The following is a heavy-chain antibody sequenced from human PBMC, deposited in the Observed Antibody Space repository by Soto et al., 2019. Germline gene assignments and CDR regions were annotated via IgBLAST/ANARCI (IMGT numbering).Heavy chain of an antibody. V-gene: IGHV5-51*01. CDR1: RYSFVRYW. CDR3: ARGYVPYSYYGLDV. CDR2: IYPADSDT. J-gene: IGHJ6*02. Sequence: SLNLTCTASRYSFVRYWIGWVRPMPGKGLEWMGIIYPADSDTRYSPSFQGQVTISADKSITTAYLQWSSLTASDTAMYYCARGYVPYSYYGLDVWGQGTTVTVSS. D-gene: IGHD3-16*01.